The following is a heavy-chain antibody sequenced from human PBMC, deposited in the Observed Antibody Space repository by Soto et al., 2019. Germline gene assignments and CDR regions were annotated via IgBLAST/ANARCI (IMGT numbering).Heavy chain of an antibody. J-gene: IGHJ5*02. CDR1: GGSISGYY. CDR3: ARNHYGDPPLNNWFDP. V-gene: IGHV4-59*01. D-gene: IGHD4-17*01. Sequence: SETLSLTCTVSGGSISGYYWSWIRQPPGRGLEWIGYFHYSGSTNYSPYLKSRVTISVDTSKNQFSLKLNSVTAADTAAYYCARNHYGDPPLNNWFDPWGQGSLVTVSS. CDR2: FHYSGST.